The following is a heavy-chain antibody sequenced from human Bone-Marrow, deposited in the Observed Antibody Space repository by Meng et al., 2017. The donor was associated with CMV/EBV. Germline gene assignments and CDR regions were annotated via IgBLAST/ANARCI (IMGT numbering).Heavy chain of an antibody. CDR3: ARHGMRITIFGVVIIRGSRFDY. D-gene: IGHD3-3*01. CDR1: YY. Sequence: YYWSWIRQPPGKGLEWIGEINHSGSTNYNPSLKSRVTISVDTSKNQFSLKLSSVTAADTAVYYCARHGMRITIFGVVIIRGSRFDYWGQGTLVTVSS. CDR2: INHSGST. V-gene: IGHV4-34*01. J-gene: IGHJ4*02.